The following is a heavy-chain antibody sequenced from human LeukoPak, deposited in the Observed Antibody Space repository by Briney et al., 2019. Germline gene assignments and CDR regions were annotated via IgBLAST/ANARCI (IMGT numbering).Heavy chain of an antibody. CDR3: ARQPWITMIVVGGPFDY. V-gene: IGHV4-34*01. Sequence: PSETLSLTCAVYGGSFSVYYWSWIRQPPGKGLEWIGEINHSGSTNYNPSLKSRVTISVDTSKNQFSLKLSSVTAADTAVYYCARQPWITMIVVGGPFDYWGQGTLVTVSS. CDR1: GGSFSVYY. J-gene: IGHJ4*02. D-gene: IGHD3-22*01. CDR2: INHSGST.